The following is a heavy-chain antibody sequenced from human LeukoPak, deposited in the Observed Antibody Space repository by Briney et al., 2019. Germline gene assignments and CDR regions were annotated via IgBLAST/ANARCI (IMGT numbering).Heavy chain of an antibody. J-gene: IGHJ4*02. V-gene: IGHV4-34*01. CDR2: INHSGST. Sequence: SETLSLTCAVYGGSFSGNYWSWIRQPPGKGLEWIGEINHSGSTNYNPSLKSRVTISVDTSKNQFSLKLSSVTSADTAVYYCARHPDYDFWSGYYTAFWFDYWGQGTLVTVSS. CDR3: ARHPDYDFWSGYYTAFWFDY. CDR1: GGSFSGNY. D-gene: IGHD3-3*01.